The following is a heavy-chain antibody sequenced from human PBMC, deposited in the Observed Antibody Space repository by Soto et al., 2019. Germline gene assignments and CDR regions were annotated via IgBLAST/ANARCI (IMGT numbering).Heavy chain of an antibody. J-gene: IGHJ4*02. Sequence: PGGSLRLSCAASGFTFSSSAMSWVRQAPGKGLEWVGRIKSKTDGGTTDYAAPVKGRFTISRDDSKNTLYLQMNSLKTEDTAVYYCTTTSWGTDFDYWGQGTLVTVSS. CDR3: TTTSWGTDFDY. V-gene: IGHV3-15*01. CDR2: IKSKTDGGTT. CDR1: GFTFSSSA. D-gene: IGHD2-8*02.